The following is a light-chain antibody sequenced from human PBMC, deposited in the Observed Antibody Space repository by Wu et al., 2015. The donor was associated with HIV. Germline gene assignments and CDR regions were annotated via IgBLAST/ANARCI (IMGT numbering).Light chain of an antibody. V-gene: IGKV3-11*01. Sequence: EIVLTQSPATLSLSPGERATLSCRASQTVYNYFAWYQQRPGQAPRLLIKDASNRASGIPDRFSGGGSGTDFTLTITSLQSEDSAVYYCQQYNNWPLMFGQGTKLEIK. CDR1: QTVYNY. CDR2: DAS. CDR3: QQYNNWPLM. J-gene: IGKJ2*01.